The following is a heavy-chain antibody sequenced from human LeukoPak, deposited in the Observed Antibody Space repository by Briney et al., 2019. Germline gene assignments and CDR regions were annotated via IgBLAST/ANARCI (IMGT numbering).Heavy chain of an antibody. D-gene: IGHD3-22*01. CDR2: FDPEGGET. CDR1: GYTLTELS. J-gene: IGHJ4*02. Sequence: EASVKVSCKVSGYTLTELSMHWVRQAPGKGLEWMGGFDPEGGETIYAQKFQGRVTMTEDTSTDTAYMELSSLRSEDTAVYYCATLYYDSSGSTPQATFDYWGQGTLVTVSS. V-gene: IGHV1-24*01. CDR3: ATLYYDSSGSTPQATFDY.